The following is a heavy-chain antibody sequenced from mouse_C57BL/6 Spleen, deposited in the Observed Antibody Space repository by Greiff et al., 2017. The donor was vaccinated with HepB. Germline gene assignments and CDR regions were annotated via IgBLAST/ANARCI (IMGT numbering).Heavy chain of an antibody. CDR3: ARDSSGGYYFDY. D-gene: IGHD3-2*02. V-gene: IGHV5-4*01. CDR2: ISDGGSYT. Sequence: EVKLQESGGGLVKPGGSLKLSCAASGFTFSSYAMSWVRQTPEKRLEWVATISDGGSYTYYPDNVKGRFTISRDNAKNNLYLQMSHLKSEDTAMYYCARDSSGGYYFDYWGQGTTLTVSS. J-gene: IGHJ2*01. CDR1: GFTFSSYA.